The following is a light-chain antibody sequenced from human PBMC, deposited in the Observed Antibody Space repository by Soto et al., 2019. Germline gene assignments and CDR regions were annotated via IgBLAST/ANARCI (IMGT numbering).Light chain of an antibody. CDR2: GAS. J-gene: IGKJ2*01. CDR1: QSVRNN. V-gene: IGKV3-15*01. Sequence: EILITQSPATLSVSPGERVTLSCRASQSVRNNLAWYQQKRGQAPRLLIYGASTRATGIPARFNGSGSGTEFTLTISSLQSEDFAVYHCQQYDNWPPRYTFGQGTKLEVE. CDR3: QQYDNWPPRYT.